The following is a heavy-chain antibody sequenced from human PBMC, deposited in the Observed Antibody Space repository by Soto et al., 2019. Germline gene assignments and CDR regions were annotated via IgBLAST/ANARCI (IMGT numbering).Heavy chain of an antibody. CDR2: IIPMLSMS. V-gene: IGHV1-69*02. J-gene: IGHJ4*02. D-gene: IGHD3-10*01. CDR3: GGSYGSGGRAFDY. CDR1: GDTFNSYT. Sequence: QVHLVQSGAEVKKPGSSVRVSCKASGDTFNSYTINWVRQAPGLGLEWMGRIIPMLSMSNSAHKFQGRVTMPAEKSTNTAYPAVSRLTSEDTAIYYCGGSYGSGGRAFDYWGQGGRVTVSS.